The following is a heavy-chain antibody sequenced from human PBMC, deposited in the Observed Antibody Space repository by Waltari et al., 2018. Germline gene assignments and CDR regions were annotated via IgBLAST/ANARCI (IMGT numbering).Heavy chain of an antibody. CDR3: ARIQDNYYMDV. Sequence: QVTLKESGPALVNPTQTLTLTCTFSGFSLSPSGMRVSWIRPPPGKALEWLARIDWDDDKFYSTSLKTRLTISKDTSKNQVVLTMTNMDPVDTATYYCARIQDNYYMDVWGKGTTVTVSS. D-gene: IGHD2-15*01. J-gene: IGHJ6*03. V-gene: IGHV2-70*04. CDR1: GFSLSPSGMR. CDR2: IDWDDDK.